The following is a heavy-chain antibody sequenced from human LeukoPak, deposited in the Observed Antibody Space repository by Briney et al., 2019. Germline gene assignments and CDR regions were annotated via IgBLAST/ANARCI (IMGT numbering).Heavy chain of an antibody. Sequence: PSETLSLTCAVSGYSNSSGYYWGWIRQPPGKGLEWIGSIYHSGSTYYNPSLKSRVTISVDTSKNQFSLKLGSVTAADTAVYYCARAGITIFGVVKLGAFDIWGQGTMVTVSS. CDR1: GYSNSSGYY. CDR3: ARAGITIFGVVKLGAFDI. D-gene: IGHD3-3*01. CDR2: IYHSGST. V-gene: IGHV4-38-2*01. J-gene: IGHJ3*02.